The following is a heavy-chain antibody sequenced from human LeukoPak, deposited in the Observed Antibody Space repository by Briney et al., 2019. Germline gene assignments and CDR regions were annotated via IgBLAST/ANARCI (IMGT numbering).Heavy chain of an antibody. CDR2: INHSGNT. Sequence: PSETLSLTCAVSGVSFNDYYWNWVRQTPGKGLEWIGEINHSGNTNDSPSLKSRVTLSIDTSRKQFSLNVRSVTAADTGIYYCTRMTTGHDYWGQGTLVTVSS. CDR3: TRMTTGHDY. CDR1: GVSFNDYY. J-gene: IGHJ4*02. V-gene: IGHV4-34*01. D-gene: IGHD4-17*01.